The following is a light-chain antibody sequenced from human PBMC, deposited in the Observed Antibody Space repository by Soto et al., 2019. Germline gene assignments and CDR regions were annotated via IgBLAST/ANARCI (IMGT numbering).Light chain of an antibody. CDR3: GSYSSSSTLYV. V-gene: IGLV2-14*03. CDR1: SSDVGGSNY. CDR2: DVS. J-gene: IGLJ1*01. Sequence: QSVLTQPASVSGSPGQSITISCTGTSSDVGGSNYVSWYQQHPGKAPKLMIYDVSNRPSGVSNRFSGSKSGNTASLTISGLQAEDEADYYCGSYSSSSTLYVFRTGTKLTVL.